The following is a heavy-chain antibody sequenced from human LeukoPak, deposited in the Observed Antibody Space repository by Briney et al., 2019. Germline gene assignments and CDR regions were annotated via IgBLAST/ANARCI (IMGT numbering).Heavy chain of an antibody. CDR3: ARDLVTVTKGFDI. V-gene: IGHV4-59*11. CDR1: GDSFSSHY. CDR2: ISHSGRT. D-gene: IGHD4-17*01. Sequence: SETLSLTCAVSGDSFSSHYWTWIRQPPGTGLEWIGYISHSGRTNYNPSLKSRVTISIDTSKNQFSLKLRSVTAADTAVYYCARDLVTVTKGFDIWGQGTMVSVSS. J-gene: IGHJ3*02.